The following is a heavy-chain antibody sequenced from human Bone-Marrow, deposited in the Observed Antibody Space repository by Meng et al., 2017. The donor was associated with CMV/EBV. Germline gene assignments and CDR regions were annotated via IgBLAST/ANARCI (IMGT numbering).Heavy chain of an antibody. CDR2: ISAYNGNT. V-gene: IGHV1-18*01. Sequence: ASVKVSCKASGYTFTSYGISWVRQAPGQGLERMGWISAYNGNTNYAQKLQGRVTMATDTSTSTAYMGLRSPRSDYTAVYYCAIDLGRLATWSDILKGFDYWGQETLVTVSS. D-gene: IGHD3-3*01. CDR3: AIDLGRLATWSDILKGFDY. J-gene: IGHJ4*02. CDR1: GYTFTSYG.